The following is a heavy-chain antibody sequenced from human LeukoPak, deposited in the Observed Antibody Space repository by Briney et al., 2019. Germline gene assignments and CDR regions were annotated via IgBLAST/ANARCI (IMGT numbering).Heavy chain of an antibody. V-gene: IGHV5-51*01. D-gene: IGHD5-12*01. CDR1: GYSFTNYW. Sequence: GESLKISCKASGYSFTNYWIGWVRQMPGKGLEWMGITYPGDSDTKYSPSFQDQVTISADKSINTAYLQWSSLGASDTAMYYCARQGTIVAGTLGTTFDYWGQGTLLTVSS. CDR2: TYPGDSDT. J-gene: IGHJ4*02. CDR3: ARQGTIVAGTLGTTFDY.